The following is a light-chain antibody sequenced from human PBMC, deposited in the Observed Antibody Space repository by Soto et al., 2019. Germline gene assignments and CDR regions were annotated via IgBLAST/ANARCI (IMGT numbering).Light chain of an antibody. CDR2: DAS. CDR3: QPGSNLPLIP. Sequence: IMVTQSPATLSLYPGERATLSCRASQSVSSYLAWYQQKPGQAPRLLIYDASNRATGIPARFSGSGSGTDFTLTIRSLEPEDFAIYYCQPGSNLPLIPFSQGGRLEIK. CDR1: QSVSSY. J-gene: IGKJ5*01. V-gene: IGKV3-11*01.